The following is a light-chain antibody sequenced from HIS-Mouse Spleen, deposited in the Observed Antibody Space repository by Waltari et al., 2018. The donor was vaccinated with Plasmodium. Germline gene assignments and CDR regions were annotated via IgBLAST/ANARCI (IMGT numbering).Light chain of an antibody. CDR2: AAS. V-gene: IGKV1-27*01. J-gene: IGKJ4*01. CDR1: QCISNS. Sequence: DIQMTQSPSSLSASVGDRVTITCRASQCISNSLAWYQQKPGKGPKLLIYAASTLQSGVPSRFSGSGSGTEYTLTISSLQPEDVATYYCQKYNSAPPLTFGGGTKVEIK. CDR3: QKYNSAPPLT.